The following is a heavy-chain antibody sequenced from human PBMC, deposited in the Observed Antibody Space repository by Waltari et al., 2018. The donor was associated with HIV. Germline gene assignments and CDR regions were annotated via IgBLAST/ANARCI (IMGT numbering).Heavy chain of an antibody. Sequence: QVHLQQWGAGLLKPSETLSLTCAVYGGSFSGYSWSWIRQSPGKGLEWIGEIKNGGNTNYNPSLKSRVIISQDTSKNQFSLKVTSVTAADTAVYYCARWCWGYRWTCDAFEIWGQGTMVTVSS. D-gene: IGHD2-8*02. CDR3: ARWCWGYRWTCDAFEI. J-gene: IGHJ3*02. CDR1: GGSFSGYS. V-gene: IGHV4-34*02. CDR2: IKNGGNT.